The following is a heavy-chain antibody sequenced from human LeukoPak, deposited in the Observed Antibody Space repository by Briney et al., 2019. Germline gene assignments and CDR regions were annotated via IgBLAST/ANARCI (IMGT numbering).Heavy chain of an antibody. D-gene: IGHD3-10*01. CDR1: GFSFSITW. CDR2: IYSGGST. J-gene: IGHJ6*03. CDR3: AGNQNYYGSGFYYYYMDV. Sequence: GGSLRLSCETSGFSFSITWFHWVRQGPGKGLEWVSVIYSGGSTYYADSVKGRFTISRDNSKNTLYLQMNSLRAEDTAVYYCAGNQNYYGSGFYYYYMDVWGKGTTVTISS. V-gene: IGHV3-66*01.